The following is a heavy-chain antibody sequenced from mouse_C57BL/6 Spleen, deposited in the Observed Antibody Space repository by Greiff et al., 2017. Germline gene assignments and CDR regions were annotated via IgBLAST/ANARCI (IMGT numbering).Heavy chain of an antibody. V-gene: IGHV1-55*01. CDR2: IYPGSGST. CDR3: ARADYYGSSYGAMDY. J-gene: IGHJ4*01. D-gene: IGHD1-1*01. CDR1: GYTFTSYW. Sequence: QVQLQQPGAELVKPGASVKMSCKASGYTFTSYWITWVKQRPGQGLEWIGDIYPGSGSTNYNEKFKSKATLTVDTSSSTAYMQLSSLTSEDSAVYYCARADYYGSSYGAMDYWGQGTSVTASS.